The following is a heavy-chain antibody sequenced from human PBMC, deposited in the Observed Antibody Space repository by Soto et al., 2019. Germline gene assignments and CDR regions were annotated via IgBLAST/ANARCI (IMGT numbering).Heavy chain of an antibody. V-gene: IGHV1-69*13. Sequence: SVKVSCKASGGTFRNYALSWVRQAPGQGLEWMGGIIPIFDTANYAQKFQGRVTITADETTSTAHMELSSLRSEDTAVYYCARDDLFGVSTHSSSGDYWGQGTLVTVSS. CDR2: IIPIFDTA. J-gene: IGHJ4*02. D-gene: IGHD3-10*02. CDR3: ARDDLFGVSTHSSSGDY. CDR1: GGTFRNYA.